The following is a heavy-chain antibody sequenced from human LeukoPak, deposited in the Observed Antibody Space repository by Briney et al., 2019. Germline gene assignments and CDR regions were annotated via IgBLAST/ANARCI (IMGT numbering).Heavy chain of an antibody. Sequence: SETLSLTCTVSGGSISSYYWSWIRQPPGKGLEWIGYIYYSGSTNYNPSLKSRVTISVDTSKNQFSLKLSSVTAADTAVYYCARDAASPYLNNWYFDLWGRGTLVTVSS. CDR3: ARDAASPYLNNWYFDL. CDR1: GGSISSYY. V-gene: IGHV4-59*01. J-gene: IGHJ2*01. CDR2: IYYSGST. D-gene: IGHD2/OR15-2a*01.